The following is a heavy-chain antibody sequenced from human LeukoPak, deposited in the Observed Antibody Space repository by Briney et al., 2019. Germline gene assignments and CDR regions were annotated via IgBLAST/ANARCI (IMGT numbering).Heavy chain of an antibody. Sequence: PGGSLRLSCAASGFTFSSYGMHWVRQAPGKGLEWVAVIWYDGSNEYYADSVKGRFTISRDNSNNTLYLQMNSLRAEDTAVYYCARAPEETWIQLWLRMEPRSDYYYYGMDVWGQGTTVTVSS. D-gene: IGHD5-18*01. V-gene: IGHV3-33*01. CDR1: GFTFSSYG. CDR2: IWYDGSNE. J-gene: IGHJ6*02. CDR3: ARAPEETWIQLWLRMEPRSDYYYYGMDV.